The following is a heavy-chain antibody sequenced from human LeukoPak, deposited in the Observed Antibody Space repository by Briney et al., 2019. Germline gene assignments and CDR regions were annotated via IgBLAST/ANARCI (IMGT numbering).Heavy chain of an antibody. CDR1: GYTFTSYG. CDR2: ISTYNGYT. CDR3: ARDNLRGQQLASMGY. J-gene: IGHJ4*02. Sequence: ASVKVSCKASGYTFTSYGINWVRQAPGQGLEWMGWISTYNGYTNYAQNLQGRVTMTTDTSASTVYLELRSLRSDDTAVYYCARDNLRGQQLASMGYWGQGTLVTVSS. V-gene: IGHV1-18*01. D-gene: IGHD6-13*01.